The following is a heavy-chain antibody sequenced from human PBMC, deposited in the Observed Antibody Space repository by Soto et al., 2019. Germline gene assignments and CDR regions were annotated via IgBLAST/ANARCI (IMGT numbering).Heavy chain of an antibody. J-gene: IGHJ6*03. V-gene: IGHV3-49*03. CDR2: IRSKAYGGTT. CDR1: GFTFGAYA. D-gene: IGHD3-3*01. CDR3: TRDYDFWSGYPPDV. Sequence: GGSLRLSCTASGFTFGAYAMSWFRQAPGKGLEWVCFIRSKAYGGTTEYAASVKGRFTISRDVSKSIAYLQMNSLKTEDTAMYYCTRDYDFWSGYPPDVWGKGTTVTVS.